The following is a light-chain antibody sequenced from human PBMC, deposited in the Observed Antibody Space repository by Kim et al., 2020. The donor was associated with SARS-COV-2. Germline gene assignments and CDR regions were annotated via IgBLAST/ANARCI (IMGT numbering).Light chain of an antibody. V-gene: IGKV1-12*01. J-gene: IGKJ4*01. CDR3: QQPTSFPLT. Sequence: ASVGDRVSITCRASHDISTFLAWYQQRPGRAPKFLIYSASNLESGVPSRFSGSGSGTEFTLTISSLQPEDIATYYCQQPTSFPLTFGGGTKVDIK. CDR1: HDISTF. CDR2: SAS.